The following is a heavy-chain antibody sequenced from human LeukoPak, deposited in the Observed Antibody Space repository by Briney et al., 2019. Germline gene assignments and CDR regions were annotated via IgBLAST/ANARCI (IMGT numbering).Heavy chain of an antibody. CDR2: LSYTGIT. CDR3: ARHARFGSGDNWFDP. CDR1: GDSVSTNYY. V-gene: IGHV4-39*01. D-gene: IGHD3-10*01. J-gene: IGHJ5*02. Sequence: SETLSLTCTVSGDSVSTNYYWAWIRQPPGKGLEWIGSLSYTGITHYNSSLQGRVTMSMDTSKNQFFLRLTSVPATDTAVYYCARHARFGSGDNWFDPWGQGAQVTVSS.